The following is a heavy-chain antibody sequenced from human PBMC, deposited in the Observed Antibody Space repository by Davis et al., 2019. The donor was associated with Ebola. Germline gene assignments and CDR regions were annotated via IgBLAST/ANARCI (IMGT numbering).Heavy chain of an antibody. V-gene: IGHV1-69*04. CDR2: IIPILGIA. CDR3: AREGGIAVADFDY. Sequence: SVKVSCKASGGTFSSYTISWVRQAPGQGLEWMGRIIPILGIANYAQKFQGRVTITADKSTSTAYMELSSLRSEDTAGYYCAREGGIAVADFDYWGQGTLVTVSS. J-gene: IGHJ4*02. CDR1: GGTFSSYT. D-gene: IGHD6-19*01.